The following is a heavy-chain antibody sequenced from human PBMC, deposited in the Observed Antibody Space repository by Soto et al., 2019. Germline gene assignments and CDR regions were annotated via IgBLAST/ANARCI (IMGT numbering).Heavy chain of an antibody. V-gene: IGHV3-30*04. J-gene: IGHJ4*02. CDR1: GFTFSSYA. D-gene: IGHD6-13*01. CDR3: ARDRSIAAADPFDY. CDR2: TSYDGSNK. Sequence: PVGSLRLSCAASGFTFSSYATHWVRQAPGKGLEWVTVTSYDGSNKYYADSVRGRFTISRDNSKNTLYLQMNSLRAEDTAVYYCARDRSIAAADPFDYWGQGTLVTVSS.